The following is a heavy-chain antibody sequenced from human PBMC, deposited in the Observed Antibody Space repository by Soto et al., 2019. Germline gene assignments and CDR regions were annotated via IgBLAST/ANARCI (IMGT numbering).Heavy chain of an antibody. J-gene: IGHJ2*01. Sequence: EVPLVESGGGLVQPGRSLRLSCAASGFTFDDYAMHWVRQAPGKGLEWVSGISWNSGSIGYADSVKGRFTISRDNAKNSLYLQMNSLRAEDTALYYCAKDMSSSDNYWYFDRWGRGTLVTVSS. V-gene: IGHV3-9*01. CDR3: AKDMSSSDNYWYFDR. CDR2: ISWNSGSI. CDR1: GFTFDDYA. D-gene: IGHD6-13*01.